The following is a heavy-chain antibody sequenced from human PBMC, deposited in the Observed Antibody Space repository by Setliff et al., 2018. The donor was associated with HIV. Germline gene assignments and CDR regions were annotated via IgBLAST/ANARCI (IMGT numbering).Heavy chain of an antibody. V-gene: IGHV4-4*08. CDR3: VRPASYNPGSRFDP. D-gene: IGHD1-20*01. CDR2: IYTSGST. J-gene: IGHJ5*02. Sequence: SETLSLTCTVSGGSMSSYYWSWIRQPPGKGLEWIGYIYTSGSTNYNPSLKSRVTISVDTSKNQLSLRLTSVTAADTAVYYCVRPASYNPGSRFDPWGQGTLVTVSS. CDR1: GGSMSSYY.